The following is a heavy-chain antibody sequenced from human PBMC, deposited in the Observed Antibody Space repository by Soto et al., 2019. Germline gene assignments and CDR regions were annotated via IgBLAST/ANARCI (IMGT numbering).Heavy chain of an antibody. D-gene: IGHD2-2*01. CDR2: IIPIFGTA. Sequence: QVQLVQSGAEVKKPGSSVKVSCKXSGGXFSSYAISWVRQAPGQGLEWMGGIIPIFGTANYAQKFQGRVTITADESTSTAYMELSSLRSEDTAVYYCAATPSSTSCCYFDYWGQGTLVTVSS. CDR1: GGXFSSYA. CDR3: AATPSSTSCCYFDY. J-gene: IGHJ4*02. V-gene: IGHV1-69*01.